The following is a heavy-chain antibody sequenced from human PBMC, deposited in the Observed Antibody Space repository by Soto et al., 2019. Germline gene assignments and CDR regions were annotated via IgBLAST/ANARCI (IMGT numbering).Heavy chain of an antibody. Sequence: GSLRLSCAASGFTFSSYAMSWVRQAPGKGLEWVSAISGSGGSTYYADSVKGRFTISRDNSKNTLYLQMNSLRAEDTAVYYCAKEVRFLEWLLSFYGMDVWGQGTTVTVSS. CDR3: AKEVRFLEWLLSFYGMDV. CDR1: GFTFSSYA. V-gene: IGHV3-23*01. J-gene: IGHJ6*02. CDR2: ISGSGGST. D-gene: IGHD3-3*01.